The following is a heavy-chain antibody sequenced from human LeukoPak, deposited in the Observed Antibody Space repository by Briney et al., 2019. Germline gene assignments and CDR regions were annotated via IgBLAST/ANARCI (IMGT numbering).Heavy chain of an antibody. Sequence: PGGSLRLSCAASGFTVSSNYMSWVRQAPGKGLEWVSVIFGGGSTYYADSVKGRFTISRDNSKNTLYLQMNSLRAEDTAVYYCAREGTYCGGDCYSLGYWGQGTLVTVSS. D-gene: IGHD2-21*02. J-gene: IGHJ4*02. V-gene: IGHV3-53*01. CDR3: AREGTYCGGDCYSLGY. CDR1: GFTVSSNY. CDR2: IFGGGST.